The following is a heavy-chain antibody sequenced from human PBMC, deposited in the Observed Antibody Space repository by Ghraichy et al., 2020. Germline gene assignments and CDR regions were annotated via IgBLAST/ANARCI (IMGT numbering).Heavy chain of an antibody. CDR2: IYYSEMYSREIT. Sequence: SETLSLTCTLSGGSVSSSDYYWTWIRQPPGKGLELIGYIYYSEMYSREITYYNPSLRGRGTISIDTSKNQFSLKLNSVTAADTAVYHCASRRIVFRLLEWLPNGMDVWAQGTTVTVSS. CDR1: GGSVSSSDYY. CDR3: ASRRIVFRLLEWLPNGMDV. J-gene: IGHJ6*02. V-gene: IGHV4-30-4*01. D-gene: IGHD3-3*01.